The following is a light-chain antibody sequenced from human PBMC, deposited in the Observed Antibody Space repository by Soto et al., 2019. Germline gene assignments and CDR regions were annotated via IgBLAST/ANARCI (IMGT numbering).Light chain of an antibody. V-gene: IGKV1-5*03. CDR1: QTISSW. J-gene: IGKJ1*01. CDR3: QQYHTYWWT. CDR2: KAS. Sequence: DIQMTQSPSTLSGSVGDRVTITCRASQTISSWLAWYQQKPGKAPKLLIYKASTLEGEVPSRFSGSGSETECTLAINSLQPDDSATYYCQQYHTYWWTFGQGTKVDI.